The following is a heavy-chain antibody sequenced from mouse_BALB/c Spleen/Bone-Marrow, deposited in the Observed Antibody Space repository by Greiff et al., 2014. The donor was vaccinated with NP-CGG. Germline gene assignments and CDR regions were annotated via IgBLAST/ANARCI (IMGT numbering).Heavy chain of an antibody. J-gene: IGHJ3*01. D-gene: IGHD2-1*01. CDR3: ARGDGKYAFAY. Sequence: VQLQQSGAELVKPGASVKLSCKASGYTFTTYWMQWVKQRPGQGLEWIGEINPSNGRTNYNGKFKRKATLTVDKSSSTAYMQLSSLTSEDSAVYYCARGDGKYAFAYWGQGTLVTVSA. CDR1: GYTFTTYW. V-gene: IGHV1S81*02. CDR2: INPSNGRT.